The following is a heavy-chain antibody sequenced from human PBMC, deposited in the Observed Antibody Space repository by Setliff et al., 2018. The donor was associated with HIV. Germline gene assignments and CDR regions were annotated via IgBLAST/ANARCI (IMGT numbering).Heavy chain of an antibody. D-gene: IGHD3-3*01. CDR1: GVSISNYY. Sequence: SETLSLTCAVSGVSISNYYWSWIRQPPGKGLEWIGYMYYSGNTNYNPSLKSRVTISVDTSKSQFSLKLNSVTAADTAVYYCARDQSDWFYWGQGTLVTVSS. V-gene: IGHV4-59*01. CDR2: MYYSGNT. CDR3: ARDQSDWFY. J-gene: IGHJ4*02.